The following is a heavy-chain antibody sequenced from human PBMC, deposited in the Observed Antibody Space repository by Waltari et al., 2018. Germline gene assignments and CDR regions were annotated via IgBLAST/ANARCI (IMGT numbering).Heavy chain of an antibody. V-gene: IGHV4-39*01. Sequence: QLQLQESDLGLVQPPETLSRSCTLSAGSIPTNHHWGWIRQPPGKGLEWMGNMQYRGSTFYNPSLKSRVTISLDTSKNQFSLRLSSVGAADTAVYFCGRIAFGDDGGYFQHWGQGTLVTVSS. CDR1: AGSIPTNHH. J-gene: IGHJ1*01. CDR3: GRIAFGDDGGYFQH. D-gene: IGHD4-17*01. CDR2: MQYRGST.